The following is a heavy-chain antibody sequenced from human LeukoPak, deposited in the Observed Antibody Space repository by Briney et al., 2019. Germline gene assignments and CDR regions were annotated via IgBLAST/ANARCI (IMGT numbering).Heavy chain of an antibody. CDR2: ISGSGGST. CDR1: GFTFSSYA. Sequence: GGSLRLSCAASGFTFSSYAMSWVRQAPGKGLEWVSAISGSGGSTYYADSVKGRFTISRGNSKNTLYLQMNSLRAEDTAVYYCANLLQYCSSTSCPYFDYWGQGTLVTVSS. J-gene: IGHJ4*02. CDR3: ANLLQYCSSTSCPYFDY. V-gene: IGHV3-23*01. D-gene: IGHD2-2*01.